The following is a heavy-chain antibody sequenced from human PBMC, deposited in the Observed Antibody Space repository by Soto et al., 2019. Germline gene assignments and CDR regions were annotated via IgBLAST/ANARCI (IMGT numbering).Heavy chain of an antibody. CDR2: ITSYSSTI. Sequence: PGGSLRLSCAASGFTFSTYSMTWVRQAPGKGLEWVSYITSYSSTIHYADSVKGRFTISRDNAKNSLYLQMDSLRDEDTAVYYCARGGRPFDYWGQGTLVTVSS. V-gene: IGHV3-48*02. CDR3: ARGGRPFDY. J-gene: IGHJ4*02. CDR1: GFTFSTYS.